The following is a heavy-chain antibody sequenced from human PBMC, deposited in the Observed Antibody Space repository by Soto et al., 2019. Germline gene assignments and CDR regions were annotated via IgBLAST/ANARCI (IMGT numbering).Heavy chain of an antibody. V-gene: IGHV3-66*01. CDR1: GFTVSSNY. D-gene: IGHD3-9*01. CDR3: ARVTLVRYFDWFDY. CDR2: IYSGGST. J-gene: IGHJ4*02. Sequence: EVQLVESGGGLVQPGGSLRLSCAASGFTVSSNYMSWVRQAPGKGLEWVSVIYSGGSTYYADSVKGRFTISRDNSKNTLYLQMNSLRAEDTAVYYCARVTLVRYFDWFDYWGQGTLVTVSS.